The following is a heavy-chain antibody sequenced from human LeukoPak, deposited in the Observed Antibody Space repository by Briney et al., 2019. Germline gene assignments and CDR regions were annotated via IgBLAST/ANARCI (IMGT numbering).Heavy chain of an antibody. CDR2: IYYTGST. Sequence: SETLSLTCTVSGGSISSYYWSWIRQPPGKGLEWIGYIYYTGSTNYNPSLKSRVTISIDTSKNQFSLKLSSVTAADTAVYYCARAFSSGWYPYSIGGLWFDYWGQGTLVTVSS. J-gene: IGHJ4*02. CDR3: ARAFSSGWYPYSIGGLWFDY. CDR1: GGSISSYY. D-gene: IGHD6-19*01. V-gene: IGHV4-59*01.